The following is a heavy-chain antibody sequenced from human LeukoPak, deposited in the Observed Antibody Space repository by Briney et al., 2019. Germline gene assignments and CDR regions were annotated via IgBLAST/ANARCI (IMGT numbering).Heavy chain of an antibody. Sequence: GGSLRLSCAASGFTFSSYGMHWVRQAPGKGPEWVAVIWYDGSNKYYADSVKGRFTISRDNSKNTLYLQMNSLRAEDTAVYYCARGARAVAGYDGDAFDIWGQGTMVTVSS. CDR3: ARGARAVAGYDGDAFDI. J-gene: IGHJ3*02. D-gene: IGHD6-19*01. CDR2: IWYDGSNK. V-gene: IGHV3-33*01. CDR1: GFTFSSYG.